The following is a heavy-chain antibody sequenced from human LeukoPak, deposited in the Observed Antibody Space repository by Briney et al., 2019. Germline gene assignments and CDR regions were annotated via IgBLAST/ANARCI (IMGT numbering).Heavy chain of an antibody. CDR2: ISSSGGST. V-gene: IGHV3-23*01. D-gene: IGHD6-6*01. Sequence: EGSLRLSCAASGFTLSGDAMSWVRQAPGKGLEWVSMISSSGGSTYYADSGRGRFTISRDSSKNTLYLQMNSLRAEDTAVYYCATTSRFSFQHWGQGTLVTVSS. CDR1: GFTLSGDA. CDR3: ATTSRFSFQH. J-gene: IGHJ1*01.